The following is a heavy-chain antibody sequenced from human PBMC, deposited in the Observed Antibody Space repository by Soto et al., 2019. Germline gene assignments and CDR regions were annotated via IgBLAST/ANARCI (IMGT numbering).Heavy chain of an antibody. CDR1: GGSISSYY. V-gene: IGHV4-59*01. CDR3: ARGEGSTSYYYYYYMDV. CDR2: IFYSGST. J-gene: IGHJ6*03. Sequence: SETLSLTCTVSGGSISSYYWSWIRQPPGKGLEWIGYIFYSGSTNYNPSLKSRVTISVDTSKNQFSLKLSSVTAADTAVYYCARGEGSTSYYYYYYMDVWGKGTTVTVSS. D-gene: IGHD2-2*01.